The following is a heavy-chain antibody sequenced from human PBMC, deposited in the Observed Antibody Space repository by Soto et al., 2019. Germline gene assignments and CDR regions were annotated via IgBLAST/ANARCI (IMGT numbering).Heavy chain of an antibody. CDR2: IYYSGTT. CDR3: ARALIQLWPHYYYGMDV. Sequence: QVQLQESGPGLVKPSQTLSLTCTVSGGSISSGDYYWSWIRQPPGKGLEWIGYIYYSGTTYYNPSLTSRVTISVDTSKNQFSLKVNSVTAADTAVYYCARALIQLWPHYYYGMDVWGQGTTVTVSS. CDR1: GGSISSGDYY. J-gene: IGHJ6*02. V-gene: IGHV4-30-4*01. D-gene: IGHD5-18*01.